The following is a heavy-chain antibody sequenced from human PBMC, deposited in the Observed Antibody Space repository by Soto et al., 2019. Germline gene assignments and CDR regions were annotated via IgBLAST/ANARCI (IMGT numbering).Heavy chain of an antibody. CDR1: GFTFSSYG. Sequence: GGSLRLSCAASGFTFSSYGMHWVRQAPGKGLEWVAVIWHDGSNKYYADSVKGRFTITRDNSENTLYLQMNSLRAEDTAVYYCARDERVSRGGCLYYWGQGTLVTVSS. V-gene: IGHV3-33*01. CDR2: IWHDGSNK. D-gene: IGHD6-19*01. J-gene: IGHJ4*02. CDR3: ARDERVSRGGCLYY.